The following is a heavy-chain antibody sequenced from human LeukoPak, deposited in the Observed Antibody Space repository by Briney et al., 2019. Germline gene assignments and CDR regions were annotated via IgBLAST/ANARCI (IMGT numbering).Heavy chain of an antibody. CDR2: IYPGDSDT. D-gene: IGHD3-9*01. J-gene: IGHJ4*02. CDR3: ARQATGYYSYIDC. Sequence: GESLKISCKGSEYSFTSYWIGWVRQMPGKGLEWMGIIYPGDSDTRYSPSFQGQVTISADKSISTAYLQWSSLKASDTAMYYCARQATGYYSYIDCWGQGTLVTVSS. V-gene: IGHV5-51*01. CDR1: EYSFTSYW.